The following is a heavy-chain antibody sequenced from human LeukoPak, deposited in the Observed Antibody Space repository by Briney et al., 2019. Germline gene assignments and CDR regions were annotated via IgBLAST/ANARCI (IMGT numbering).Heavy chain of an antibody. Sequence: GGSLRLSCAASRFTFNNYAMSWVRQAPGKGLEWVSVISGSGGSTYYADSVKGRFTISRDNSKNTLYLQMNSLRAEDTAVYYCANGAQQLVYWVDYWGQGTLVTVSS. V-gene: IGHV3-23*01. CDR1: RFTFNNYA. CDR2: ISGSGGST. J-gene: IGHJ4*02. D-gene: IGHD6-13*01. CDR3: ANGAQQLVYWVDY.